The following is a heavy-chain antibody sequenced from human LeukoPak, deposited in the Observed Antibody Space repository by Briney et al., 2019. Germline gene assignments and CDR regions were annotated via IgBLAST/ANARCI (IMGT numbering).Heavy chain of an antibody. D-gene: IGHD3-3*01. CDR2: VYHSGST. CDR3: ARHNYYHFWSTLNWFDP. CDR1: GSSLSDNYY. V-gene: IGHV4-38-2*02. J-gene: IGHJ5*02. Sequence: PSETLSLTCTNFGSSLSDNYYWGWIRRPPGKGLEWIGSVYHSGSTYYNPSLKSRVTLSVDTSNNHFSLKLRSVTAADTAVYYCARHNYYHFWSTLNWFDPWGQGTLVTVSS.